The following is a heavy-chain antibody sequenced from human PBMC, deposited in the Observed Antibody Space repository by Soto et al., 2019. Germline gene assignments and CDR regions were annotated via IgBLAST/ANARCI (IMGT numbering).Heavy chain of an antibody. D-gene: IGHD3-10*01. CDR2: IKQDGSEK. Sequence: EVQLVESGGGLVQPGGSPRLSCAASEFTFIGSWMKWVRQAPGRGLAWVATIKQDGSEKYYVDSAKGRFTISRDTAKNSLYLQMNSLRAEDTAVYYCATTGGYWGQGTLVTVSS. V-gene: IGHV3-7*05. CDR3: ATTGGY. J-gene: IGHJ4*02. CDR1: EFTFIGSW.